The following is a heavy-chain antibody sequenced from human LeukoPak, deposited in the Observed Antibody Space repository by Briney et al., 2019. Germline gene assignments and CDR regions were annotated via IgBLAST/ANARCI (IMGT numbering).Heavy chain of an antibody. CDR2: IIPILGIA. CDR3: ARDTSYYGSGRQFDY. CDR1: GGTFSSYA. Sequence: ASVKVSCKASGGTFSSYAISWVRQAPGQGLEWMGRIIPILGIANYAQKFQGRVTITADKSTSTAYMELSSLRSEDTAVYYCARDTSYYGSGRQFDYWGQGTLVTVSS. J-gene: IGHJ4*02. D-gene: IGHD3-10*01. V-gene: IGHV1-69*04.